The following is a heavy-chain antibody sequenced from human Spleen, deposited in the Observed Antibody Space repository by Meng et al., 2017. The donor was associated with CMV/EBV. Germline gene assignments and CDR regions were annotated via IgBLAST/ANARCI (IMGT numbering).Heavy chain of an antibody. J-gene: IGHJ4*02. CDR2: INPNTGGT. D-gene: IGHD2-2*01. V-gene: IGHV1-2*02. CDR1: GGTFTNCG. Sequence: ASVKVSCKAYGGTFTNCGRTWVRQAPGQGLEWMGWINPNTGGTNVAPRFHGRVTMTRDTSISTVFLDLSSLRSDDTAMYFCARTKGRGYCSGSSCKWGQGTLVTVSS. CDR3: ARTKGRGYCSGSSCK.